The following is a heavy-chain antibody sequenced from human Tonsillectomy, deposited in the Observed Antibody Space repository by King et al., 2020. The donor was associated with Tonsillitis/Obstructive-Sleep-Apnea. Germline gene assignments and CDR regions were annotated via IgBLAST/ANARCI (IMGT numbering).Heavy chain of an antibody. V-gene: IGHV4-31*03. J-gene: IGHJ5*01. Sequence: VQLQESGPGLVKPSQTLSLTCTVSGGSISSGGYCWSWIRQHPGKGLEWIGHICYSGSTYYNPSLNSRVTISVDTSKNQFSLKLSSVTAADTAVYYCARELPYCTNGVCSGYNWFDSWGQGTLVTVSS. CDR2: ICYSGST. CDR1: GGSISSGGYC. CDR3: ARELPYCTNGVCSGYNWFDS. D-gene: IGHD2-8*01.